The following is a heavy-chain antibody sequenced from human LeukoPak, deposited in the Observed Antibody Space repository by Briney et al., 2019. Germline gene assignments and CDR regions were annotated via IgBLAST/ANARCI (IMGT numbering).Heavy chain of an antibody. V-gene: IGHV3-48*01. D-gene: IGHD6-6*01. Sequence: PGGSLRLSCAASGFTFSSYSMNWVRQAPGKGLEWVSYIRSSGSTIYYADSVKGRFTISGDNAKDSVYLQMNSLRAEDTAVYYCARDLRGGSSSGGVDYWGQGTLVTVSS. J-gene: IGHJ4*02. CDR3: ARDLRGGSSSGGVDY. CDR2: IRSSGSTI. CDR1: GFTFSSYS.